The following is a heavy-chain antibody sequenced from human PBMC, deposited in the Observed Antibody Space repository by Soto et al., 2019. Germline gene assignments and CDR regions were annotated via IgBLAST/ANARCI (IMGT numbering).Heavy chain of an antibody. J-gene: IGHJ4*02. D-gene: IGHD2-15*01. Sequence: EVQLLESGGGLVQPGGSLRLAGVASGFTFSSYARTWVRQAPGKGLEWVSGISGSGGSTYYADSVKGRFTISRDNSKNTLYLQMNSLRAEDTAVYFCAQVRGVVALDGYFDCWGQGTLVTVSS. CDR3: AQVRGVVALDGYFDC. CDR1: GFTFSSYA. CDR2: ISGSGGST. V-gene: IGHV3-23*01.